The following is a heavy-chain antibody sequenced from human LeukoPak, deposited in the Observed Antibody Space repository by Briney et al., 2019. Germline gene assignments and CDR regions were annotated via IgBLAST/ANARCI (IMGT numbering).Heavy chain of an antibody. V-gene: IGHV4-59*01. CDR2: IYYSGST. CDR1: GGSISSYY. J-gene: IGHJ4*02. Sequence: SETLSLTCTVSGGSISSYYWSWIRQPPGKGLEWIGYIYYSGSTNYNPSLKSRVTISVDTSKNQFSLKLSSVTAADTAVYYCARGISSGSYYKSPGYFDYWGQGTLVTVSS. CDR3: ARGISSGSYYKSPGYFDY. D-gene: IGHD3-10*01.